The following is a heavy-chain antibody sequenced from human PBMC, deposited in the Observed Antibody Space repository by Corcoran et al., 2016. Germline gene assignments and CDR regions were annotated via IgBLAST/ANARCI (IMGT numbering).Heavy chain of an antibody. CDR2: IDWDDEK. D-gene: IGHD2-15*01. Sequence: QVTLKESGPALVKPTQTLTLTCTFSGFSLSTGGMRVSWIRQPPGKALEWLARIDWDDEKFYSTSLKTRLSIAKDTSKNQVVRTMTNMDPEDTATYYSARSYCTTGRCYVLPSHFDYWGQGTLVTVSS. V-gene: IGHV2-70*04. J-gene: IGHJ4*02. CDR1: GFSLSTGGMR. CDR3: ARSYCTTGRCYVLPSHFDY.